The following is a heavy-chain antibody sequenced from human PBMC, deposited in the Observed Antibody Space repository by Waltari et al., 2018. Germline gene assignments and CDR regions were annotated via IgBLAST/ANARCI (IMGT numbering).Heavy chain of an antibody. J-gene: IGHJ6*02. CDR2: IQDDGSIK. CDR3: AREYSRICFHALDG. D-gene: IGHD6-13*01. V-gene: IGHV3-33*05. Sequence: QVHVVESGGGVVQPGGSLRLSCAASGFTPGNYGMHWVRQAPGKGLEWVAVIQDDGSIKNYADSVKGRFTISRENSKNTLYLEMKSLRAEDTAVYYCAREYSRICFHALDGWGQGTAVTVSS. CDR1: GFTPGNYG.